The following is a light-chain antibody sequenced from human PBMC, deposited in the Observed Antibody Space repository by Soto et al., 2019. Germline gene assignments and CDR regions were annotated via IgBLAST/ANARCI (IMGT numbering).Light chain of an antibody. CDR3: SSYTNRNTWV. CDR1: SSDVGGYNY. CDR2: EVS. V-gene: IGLV2-14*01. J-gene: IGLJ3*02. Sequence: QSALTQPASVSGSPGQSITISCTGTSSDVGGYNYVSWYQQHPGKAPKLMIHEVSNRPSGVSNRFSGSKSGSTASLTISGPQAEDEADYYCSSYTNRNTWVFGGGTKLTVL.